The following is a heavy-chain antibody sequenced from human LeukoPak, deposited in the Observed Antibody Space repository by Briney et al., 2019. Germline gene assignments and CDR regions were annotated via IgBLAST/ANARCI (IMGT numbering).Heavy chain of an antibody. CDR1: GFTFDDHG. Sequence: GGSLRLSCAASGFTFDDHGMSWVRQVPGKGLEWVSGINWNGGSTGYADSVKGRFTISRDNAKNSLYLQMNSLRAEDTAVYYCARETDGDYVDYWGQGTLVTVSS. V-gene: IGHV3-20*04. CDR3: ARETDGDYVDY. D-gene: IGHD4-17*01. CDR2: INWNGGST. J-gene: IGHJ4*02.